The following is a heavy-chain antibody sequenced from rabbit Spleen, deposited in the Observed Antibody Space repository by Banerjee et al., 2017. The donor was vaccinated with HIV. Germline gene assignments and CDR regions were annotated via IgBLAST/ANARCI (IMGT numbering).Heavy chain of an antibody. Sequence: QEQLEESGGGLVKPEGSLTLTCKASGFSFSDRDVMCWVRQAPGKGLEWIACINTATTKAVYANWAKGRLTISKTSSTTVTLQMTSLTGADTATYFCARDTSTSFSSYGMDLWGQGTLVTVS. D-gene: IGHD1-1*01. J-gene: IGHJ6*01. CDR3: ARDTSTSFSSYGMDL. CDR1: GFSFSDRDV. V-gene: IGHV1S45*01. CDR2: INTATTKA.